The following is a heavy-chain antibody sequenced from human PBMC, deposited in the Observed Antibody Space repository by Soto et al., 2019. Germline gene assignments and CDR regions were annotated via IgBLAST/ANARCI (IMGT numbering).Heavy chain of an antibody. V-gene: IGHV1-8*01. CDR1: GYTFTSYD. D-gene: IGHD3-3*01. CDR3: ASLHYDFWSGYYPMDV. J-gene: IGHJ6*02. Sequence: GASVKVSCKASGYTFTSYDINWVRQATGQGLEWMGWMNPNSGNTGYAQKFQGRVTMTRNTSISTAYMELSSLRSEDTAVYYCASLHYDFWSGYYPMDVWGQGTTVTAP. CDR2: MNPNSGNT.